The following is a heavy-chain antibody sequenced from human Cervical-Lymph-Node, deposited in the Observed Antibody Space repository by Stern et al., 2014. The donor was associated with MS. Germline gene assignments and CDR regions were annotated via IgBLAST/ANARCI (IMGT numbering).Heavy chain of an antibody. J-gene: IGHJ4*02. D-gene: IGHD5-24*01. Sequence: EVQLVESGGGLVKPGGSLRLSCAASGFTFSSYSMNWVRQAPGKGLEWVSSVSSSSSYIYYADSVKGRFTISRDNAKNSLYLQMNSLRAEDTAVYYCAREGEMATARFDYWGQGTLVTVSS. CDR2: VSSSSSYI. CDR3: AREGEMATARFDY. CDR1: GFTFSSYS. V-gene: IGHV3-21*01.